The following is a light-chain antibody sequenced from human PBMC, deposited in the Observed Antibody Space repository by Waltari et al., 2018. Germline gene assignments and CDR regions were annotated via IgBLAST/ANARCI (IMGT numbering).Light chain of an antibody. V-gene: IGLV2-14*01. CDR3: SSYTSSNTYV. J-gene: IGLJ1*01. Sequence: QSALTQPASVSGSPGQSIPIPCTGTSSHVGASDYVSWYQHHPGTAPKLMIYEVSNRPSGVSNRFSGSKSGNTASLTISGLQAEDEADYYCSSYTSSNTYVFGPGTKVTVL. CDR1: SSHVGASDY. CDR2: EVS.